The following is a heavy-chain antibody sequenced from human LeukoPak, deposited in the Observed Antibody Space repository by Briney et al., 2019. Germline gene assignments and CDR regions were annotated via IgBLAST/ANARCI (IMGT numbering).Heavy chain of an antibody. CDR2: INPNSGGT. CDR1: GYTFTGYY. V-gene: IGHV1-2*02. Sequence: ASVKVSCKASGYTFTGYYMHWVRQAPGQGLEWMGWINPNSGGTNYAQKFQGRVTMTRDTSISTAYMELSRLRSDDTAVYYCAREVRYCSSTSCYDDAFDIWGQGTMVTVSS. CDR3: AREVRYCSSTSCYDDAFDI. D-gene: IGHD2-2*01. J-gene: IGHJ3*02.